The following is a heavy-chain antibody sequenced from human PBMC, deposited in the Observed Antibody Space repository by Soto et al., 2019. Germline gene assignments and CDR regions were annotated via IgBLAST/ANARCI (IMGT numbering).Heavy chain of an antibody. J-gene: IGHJ4*02. CDR1: GFTFSSYG. V-gene: IGHV3-33*01. Sequence: QVQLVESGGGVVQPGRSLRLSCAASGFTFSSYGMHWVRQAPGKGLEWVAVIWYDGSNKYYADSVKGRFTISRDNSKNTLYLQMNSRRAEDTAVYYCARDFASYYYGSGSYYNVWGQGTLVTVSS. CDR3: ARDFASYYYGSGSYYNV. CDR2: IWYDGSNK. D-gene: IGHD3-10*01.